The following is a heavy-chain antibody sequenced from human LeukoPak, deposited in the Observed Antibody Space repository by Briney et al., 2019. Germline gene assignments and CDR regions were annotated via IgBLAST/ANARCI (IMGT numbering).Heavy chain of an antibody. CDR2: IYTSGST. CDR3: ARLQRRSIAARPGRLYNWFDP. V-gene: IGHV4-4*09. J-gene: IGHJ5*02. D-gene: IGHD6-6*01. Sequence: SETLSLTCTVSGGSISSYYWSWIRQPPGKGLEWIGYIYTSGSTNYNPSLKSRITISVDTSKNQFSLKLSSVTAADTAVYYCARLQRRSIAARPGRLYNWFDPWGQGTLVTVSS. CDR1: GGSISSYY.